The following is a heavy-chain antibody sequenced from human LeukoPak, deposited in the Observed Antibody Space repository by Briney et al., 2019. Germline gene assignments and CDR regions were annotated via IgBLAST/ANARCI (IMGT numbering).Heavy chain of an antibody. J-gene: IGHJ6*02. V-gene: IGHV3-23*01. Sequence: GGSLRLSCAASGFTLSSYAMSRVRQPPGKGLEWVSGISGTGGSTYYADSVKGRFTISRDNSKNTLYLQINSLRVEDTAVYYCAKVTGFSPVYYVMDVWGQGTTVTVSS. CDR2: ISGTGGST. CDR3: AKVTGFSPVYYVMDV. D-gene: IGHD1-14*01. CDR1: GFTLSSYA.